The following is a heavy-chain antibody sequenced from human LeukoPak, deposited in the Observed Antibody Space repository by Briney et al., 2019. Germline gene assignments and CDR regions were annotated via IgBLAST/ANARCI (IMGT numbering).Heavy chain of an antibody. V-gene: IGHV3-21*01. CDR1: GFTFSSYS. CDR2: ISRSSSYI. J-gene: IGHJ4*02. Sequence: GGSLRLSCAASGFTFSSYSMNWVRQAPGKGLEWVSSISRSSSYIYYADSVKGRFTISRDNTKNSLYLQMNSLRAEDTAVYYCATDQGYYYDSSGYYLDYWGQGTLVTVSS. CDR3: ATDQGYYYDSSGYYLDY. D-gene: IGHD3-22*01.